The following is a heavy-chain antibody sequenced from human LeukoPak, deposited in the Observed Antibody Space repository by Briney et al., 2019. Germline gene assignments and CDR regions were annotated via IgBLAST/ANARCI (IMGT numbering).Heavy chain of an antibody. V-gene: IGHV3-11*04. CDR1: GFTFSDSY. D-gene: IGHD6-6*01. J-gene: IGHJ4*02. Sequence: TGGSLRLSCAASGFTFSDSYMSWIRQAPGKGLEWVSYISGSSSTIYYADSVKGRFTISRDNAKNSLYLQMNSLRAEDTAVYYCARDIRSLITARAFVYWGQGTLVTVSS. CDR2: ISGSSSTI. CDR3: ARDIRSLITARAFVY.